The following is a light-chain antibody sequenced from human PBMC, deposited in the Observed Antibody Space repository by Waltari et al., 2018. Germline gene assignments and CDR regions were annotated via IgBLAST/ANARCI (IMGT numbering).Light chain of an antibody. Sequence: DVVMTQSPLSLPVTLGQPAAISCRSSQSPVHIDGNTYLNWCQQRQGQSPRRLIYTVSRRDSRIPDRFSGSVSGTDFTLRISRVEAEDVGVYYCMQGSHWPRTFGQGTKLEI. J-gene: IGKJ2*01. CDR3: MQGSHWPRT. CDR2: TVS. CDR1: QSPVHIDGNTY. V-gene: IGKV2-30*02.